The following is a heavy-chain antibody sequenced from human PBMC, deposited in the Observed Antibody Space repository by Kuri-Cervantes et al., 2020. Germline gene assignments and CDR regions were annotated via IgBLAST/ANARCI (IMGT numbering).Heavy chain of an antibody. CDR3: AIEGSYDILTGWDYYYGMDV. Sequence: GGSMRPSCAASGFTFDDYAMHWVRQAPGKGLEWASGIRWNSGSIGYADSVKGRFTMSRDNAKNSLYLQMNSLRAEDTAVYYCAIEGSYDILTGWDYYYGMDVWGQGTTVTASS. V-gene: IGHV3-9*01. J-gene: IGHJ6*02. CDR1: GFTFDDYA. D-gene: IGHD3-9*01. CDR2: IRWNSGSI.